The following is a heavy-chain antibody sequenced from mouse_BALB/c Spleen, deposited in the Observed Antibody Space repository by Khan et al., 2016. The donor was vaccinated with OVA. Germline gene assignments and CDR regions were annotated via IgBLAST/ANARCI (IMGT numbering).Heavy chain of an antibody. CDR3: TRDLHFDF. CDR2: IYPSDSYT. V-gene: IGHV1S126*01. CDR1: GYTFTNYW. Sequence: VQLQQPGAELVRPGASVKLSCKASGYTFTNYWMNWVRQRPGQGLEWIGNIYPSDSYTNYNQNFKDKATLTVDKSSSTAYMQLNSPTSEDSAVXYCTRDLHFDFWGQGTTLTVSS. J-gene: IGHJ2*01. D-gene: IGHD2-10*01.